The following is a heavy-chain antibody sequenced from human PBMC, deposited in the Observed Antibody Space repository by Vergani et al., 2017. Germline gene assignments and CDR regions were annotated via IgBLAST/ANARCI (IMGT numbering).Heavy chain of an antibody. V-gene: IGHV4-39*01. Sequence: QVQLQESGPGLVKPSQTLSLTCSVSGDSISSGVYYWNWIRQPPGKSLEWIGSIYYSGLTYYNPSLKSRVAISVDTSKNQFSLKVTSVTAADTAVYFCARQRPGSGWSPGDFDDWGQGIPVTVSS. CDR1: GDSISSGVYY. J-gene: IGHJ4*02. D-gene: IGHD6-19*01. CDR3: ARQRPGSGWSPGDFDD. CDR2: IYYSGLT.